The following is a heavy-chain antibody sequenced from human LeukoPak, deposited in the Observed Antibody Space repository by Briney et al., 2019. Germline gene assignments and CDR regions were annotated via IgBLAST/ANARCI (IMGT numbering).Heavy chain of an antibody. CDR2: IYTSGST. V-gene: IGHV4-4*07. J-gene: IGHJ4*02. CDR3: ARGWQLSGSYYFDY. Sequence: SETLSLTCTVSGGSISSYYWSWIRQPAGKGLEWIGRIYTSGSTNYNPSLKSRVTMSVDTSKNQFSLKLSSVTAADTAVYYCARGWQLSGSYYFDYWGQGTLVTVSS. D-gene: IGHD3-10*01. CDR1: GGSISSYY.